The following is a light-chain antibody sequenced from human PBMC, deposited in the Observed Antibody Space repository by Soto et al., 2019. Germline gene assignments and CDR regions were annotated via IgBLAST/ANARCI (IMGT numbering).Light chain of an antibody. CDR2: LEGSGSY. CDR1: SGHSTYT. CDR3: ETWDSHTYV. Sequence: QTVVTQSSSASASLGSSVKLTCTLSSGHSTYTIAWHQQQPGKVPRYLMKLEGSGSYNKGSGVPDRFSGSSSGADRYLTISNLQSEDEADYYCETWDSHTYVFGTGTKVTVL. J-gene: IGLJ1*01. V-gene: IGLV4-60*03.